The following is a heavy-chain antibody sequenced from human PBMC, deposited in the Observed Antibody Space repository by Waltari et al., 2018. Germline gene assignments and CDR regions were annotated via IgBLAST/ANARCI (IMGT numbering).Heavy chain of an antibody. Sequence: EVQLVESGGGLVQPGGSLRLSCAASGFTFSSYWMSWVRQAPGKGLEWVAKIKQDGSEKDDVDSVKGRFTIARDNAKNSLYLQMNSLRAEDTAVYYCASGVYFDYWGQGTLVTVSS. D-gene: IGHD2-8*01. CDR2: IKQDGSEK. V-gene: IGHV3-7*01. J-gene: IGHJ4*02. CDR1: GFTFSSYW. CDR3: ASGVYFDY.